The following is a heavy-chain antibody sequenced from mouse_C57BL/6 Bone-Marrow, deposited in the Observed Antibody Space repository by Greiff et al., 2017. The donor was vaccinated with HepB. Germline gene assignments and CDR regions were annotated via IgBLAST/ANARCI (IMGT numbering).Heavy chain of an antibody. V-gene: IGHV1-69*01. CDR1: GYTFTSYW. CDR3: ARGGGFAY. J-gene: IGHJ3*01. CDR2: IDPSDSYT. Sequence: QVQLKQPGAELVMPGASVKLSCKASGYTFTSYWMHWVKQRPGQGLEWIGEIDPSDSYTNYNQKFKGKSTLTVDKSSSTAYMQLSSLTSEDSAVYYCARGGGFAYWGKGLWSLSLQ.